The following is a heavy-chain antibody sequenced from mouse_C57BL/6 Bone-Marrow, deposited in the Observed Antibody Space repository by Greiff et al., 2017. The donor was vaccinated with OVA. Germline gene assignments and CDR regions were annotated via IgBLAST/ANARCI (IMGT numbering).Heavy chain of an antibody. J-gene: IGHJ4*01. Sequence: EVKLEESGGGLVQPGGSLKLSCAASGFTFSDYGMAWVRQAPRKGPEWVAFISNLAYSIYYADTVTGRFTISRENAKNTLYLEMSSLRSEDTAMYYCAREDYGNYNAMDYWGQGTSVTVSS. CDR3: AREDYGNYNAMDY. D-gene: IGHD2-1*01. CDR1: GFTFSDYG. V-gene: IGHV5-15*04. CDR2: ISNLAYSI.